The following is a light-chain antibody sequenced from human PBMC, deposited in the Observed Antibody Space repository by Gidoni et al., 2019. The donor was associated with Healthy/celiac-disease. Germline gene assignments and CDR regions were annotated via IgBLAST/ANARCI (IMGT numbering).Light chain of an antibody. CDR2: GAA. CDR3: QQYNNWLGT. CDR1: QSVRSN. J-gene: IGKJ1*01. Sequence: EIVMTQSPATLSVSPGERATLSCRASQSVRSNLAWYQQNPGQAPRLLIYGAATRATGIPARFSGSGSGTEFTLTISSLQSEDFAVYYCQQYNNWLGTFXXXTKVEIK. V-gene: IGKV3-15*01.